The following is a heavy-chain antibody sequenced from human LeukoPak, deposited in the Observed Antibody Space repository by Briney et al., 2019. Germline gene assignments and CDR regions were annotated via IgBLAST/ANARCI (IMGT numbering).Heavy chain of an antibody. CDR1: GGSISSYY. CDR2: IYTSGST. D-gene: IGHD2-2*01. CDR3: ARSGCSSTSCYAGEYYYGMDV. Sequence: SETLSLTCTVSGGSISSYYWSWIRQPAGKGLEWIGRIYTSGSTNHNPSLKSRVTMSVDTSKNQFSLKLSSVTAADTAVYYCARSGCSSTSCYAGEYYYGMDVWGQGTTVTVSS. V-gene: IGHV4-4*07. J-gene: IGHJ6*02.